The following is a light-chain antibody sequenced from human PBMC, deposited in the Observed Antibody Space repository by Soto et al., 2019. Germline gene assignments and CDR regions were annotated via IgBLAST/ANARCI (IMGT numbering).Light chain of an antibody. Sequence: DIQMTQSPSSVSASVGDRLTIPCRASRDISNSLAWYQQTPGKAPKLLLRGASSLHRGVPSRFSGGGAETEFTLTISSLQPEDVATYYCQQTSAFPRTFGQGTKV. CDR2: GAS. CDR3: QQTSAFPRT. V-gene: IGKV1-12*01. CDR1: RDISNS. J-gene: IGKJ1*01.